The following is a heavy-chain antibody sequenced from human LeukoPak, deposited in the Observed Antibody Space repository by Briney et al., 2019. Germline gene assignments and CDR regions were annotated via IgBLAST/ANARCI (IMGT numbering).Heavy chain of an antibody. CDR1: GFTVSSDD. D-gene: IGHD6-13*01. Sequence: GGSLRLSCAAFGFTVSSDDMNWVRQAPGKGLEWVSILDSEGSPSYADSVKGRFTISRDNSKNTLDLQMNSLRAEDTAVYYCARAAAGRAYYHYGMDVWGQGTTVTVSS. V-gene: IGHV3-53*01. J-gene: IGHJ6*02. CDR3: ARAAAGRAYYHYGMDV. CDR2: LDSEGSP.